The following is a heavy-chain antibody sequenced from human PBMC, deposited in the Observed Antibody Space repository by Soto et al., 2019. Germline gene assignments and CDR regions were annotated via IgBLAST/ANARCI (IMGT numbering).Heavy chain of an antibody. D-gene: IGHD5-18*01. CDR1: GFTFSSYA. J-gene: IGHJ6*02. Sequence: PVGSLRLSCAASGFTFSSYAMSWVRQAPGKGLEWVSAISGSGGSTYYADSVKGRFTISRDNSKNTLYLQMNSLRAEDTAVYYCAKAAGYSYAIYYYYGMDVWGQGTTVTVSS. CDR3: AKAAGYSYAIYYYYGMDV. CDR2: ISGSGGST. V-gene: IGHV3-23*01.